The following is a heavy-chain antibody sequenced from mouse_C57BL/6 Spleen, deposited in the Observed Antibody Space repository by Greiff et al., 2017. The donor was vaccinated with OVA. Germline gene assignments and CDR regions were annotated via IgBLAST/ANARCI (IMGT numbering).Heavy chain of an antibody. D-gene: IGHD1-1*02. CDR2: IWSGGST. CDR1: GFSLTSYG. CDR3: ARNRLWSYYFDY. J-gene: IGHJ2*01. V-gene: IGHV2-2*01. Sequence: VKLMESGPGLVQPSQSLSITCTVSGFSLTSYGVHWVRQSPGKGLEWLGVIWSGGSTDYNEAFISRLSISKDNSKSQVFFKMNSLQADDTAIYDCARNRLWSYYFDYWGQGTTLTVSS.